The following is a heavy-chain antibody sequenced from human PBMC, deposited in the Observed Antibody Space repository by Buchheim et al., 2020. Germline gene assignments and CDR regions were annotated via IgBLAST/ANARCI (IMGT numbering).Heavy chain of an antibody. V-gene: IGHV3-48*01. Sequence: EVQLVESGGGLVQPGGSLRLSCAASGFTFSSYSMNWVRQATGKGLEWVSYISSSSSTIYYADSVKGRFTISRDNAKNSLYLQMNSLRAEDTAVYYCACQGYYDILTGYYGPPYWGQGTL. CDR3: ACQGYYDILTGYYGPPY. CDR2: ISSSSSTI. D-gene: IGHD3-9*01. J-gene: IGHJ4*02. CDR1: GFTFSSYS.